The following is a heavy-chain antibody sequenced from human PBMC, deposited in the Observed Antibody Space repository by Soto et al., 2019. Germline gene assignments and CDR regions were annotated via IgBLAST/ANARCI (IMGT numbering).Heavy chain of an antibody. CDR3: AKDRGIIVKAGDAFDV. J-gene: IGHJ3*01. CDR1: GFTLSMSA. V-gene: IGHV3-23*01. Sequence: EVQLMESGGGLVQPGGSLRLSCASSGFTLSMSAVNWVRQAPGKGLEWVSYISDSGDRTYYADSVKGRFTISRDRSTNTVSLQMDSLRAEDTAVYYCAKDRGIIVKAGDAFDVWGQGTKVTVSS. D-gene: IGHD3-16*02. CDR2: ISDSGDRT.